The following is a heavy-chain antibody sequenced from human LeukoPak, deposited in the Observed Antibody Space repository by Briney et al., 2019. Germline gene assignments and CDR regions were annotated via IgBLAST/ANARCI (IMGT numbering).Heavy chain of an antibody. V-gene: IGHV4-4*07. CDR1: GYSISSYY. D-gene: IGHD3-9*01. J-gene: IGHJ3*02. Sequence: PSETLSLTCFVSGYSISSYYWSWIRQPPGKGLEWIGRIYNSGTTTYNPSLSSRVSTTLDTSKNRFSLRLSSVTAADTAVYYCARALVNYYDVLTGYYKHPIDAFDIWGQGTLVTVSS. CDR3: ARALVNYYDVLTGYYKHPIDAFDI. CDR2: IYNSGTT.